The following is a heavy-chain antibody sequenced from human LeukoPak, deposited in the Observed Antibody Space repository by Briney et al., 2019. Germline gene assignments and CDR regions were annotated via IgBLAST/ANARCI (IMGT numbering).Heavy chain of an antibody. Sequence: GASVKISCKASGYTFTSYAMNWVRQAPGQGLEWMGWINTNTGNPTYAQGFTGRFVFSLDTSVSTAYLQISTLKAEDTAVYYCARDKRDDYVSGNYRYFDYWGQGTLVTVSS. J-gene: IGHJ4*02. CDR2: INTNTGNP. V-gene: IGHV7-4-1*02. CDR3: ARDKRDDYVSGNYRYFDY. D-gene: IGHD3-16*02. CDR1: GYTFTSYA.